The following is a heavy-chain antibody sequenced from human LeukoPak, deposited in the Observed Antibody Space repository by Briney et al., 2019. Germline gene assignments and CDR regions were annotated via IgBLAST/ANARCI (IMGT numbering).Heavy chain of an antibody. V-gene: IGHV4-34*01. CDR2: INHSGST. Sequence: SETLSLTCAVYGGSFSGYYWSWIRQPPEKGLEWIGEINHSGSTNYNPSLKSRVTISVDTSKNQFSLKLSSVTAADTAVYYCARALYCSSTSCPNHIAARPLDYWGQGTLVTVSS. J-gene: IGHJ4*02. CDR3: ARALYCSSTSCPNHIAARPLDY. D-gene: IGHD2-2*01. CDR1: GGSFSGYY.